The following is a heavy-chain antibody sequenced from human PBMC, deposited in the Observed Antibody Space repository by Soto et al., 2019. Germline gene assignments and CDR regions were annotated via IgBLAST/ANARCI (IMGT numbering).Heavy chain of an antibody. Sequence: GESLKISCKGSGNTFTGYWIGWVRQMPGKGLEWMGIIYPGDSDTRYSPSFQRQVTISADKSISTAYLHWSSLKASDTAIYYCARRSGGQRFGPAYADLWGQGTLVTVSS. D-gene: IGHD3-16*01. V-gene: IGHV5-51*01. J-gene: IGHJ5*02. CDR1: GNTFTGYW. CDR3: ARRSGGQRFGPAYADL. CDR2: IYPGDSDT.